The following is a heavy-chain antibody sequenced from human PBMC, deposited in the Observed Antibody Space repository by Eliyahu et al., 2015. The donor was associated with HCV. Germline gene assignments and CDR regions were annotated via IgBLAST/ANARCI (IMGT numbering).Heavy chain of an antibody. CDR1: GFTFSSYG. Sequence: KSLRLSCAASGFTFSSYGMHWVRQAPGKGLEWVAVIWYDRSNEYYADSVKGRFTISRDNSKNTLYLQMNSLRAEDTAVYYCARDLGFRDLFRDYRYGMDVWGQGTTVTVSS. D-gene: IGHD3-10*01. V-gene: IGHV3-33*01. CDR2: IWYDRSNE. CDR3: ARDLGFRDLFRDYRYGMDV. J-gene: IGHJ6*02.